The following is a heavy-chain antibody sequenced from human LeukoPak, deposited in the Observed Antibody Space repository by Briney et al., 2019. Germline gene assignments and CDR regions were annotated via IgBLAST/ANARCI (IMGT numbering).Heavy chain of an antibody. CDR1: GGPIISSGHY. J-gene: IGHJ5*02. V-gene: IGHV4-39*01. Sequence: SDTQSLTCTVSGGPIISSGHYWAWIRQPPGKGLEWIGSVYYSATTYYNPSLKSRVTISADRSKNQFSLTLNSVTAADAGLYFCARHDSEKYCSTTSCFGGGFDPWGQGTMVIVSS. D-gene: IGHD2-2*01. CDR3: ARHDSEKYCSTTSCFGGGFDP. CDR2: VYYSATT.